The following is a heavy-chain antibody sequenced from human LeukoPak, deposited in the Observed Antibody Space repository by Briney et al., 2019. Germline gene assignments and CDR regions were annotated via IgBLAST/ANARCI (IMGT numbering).Heavy chain of an antibody. V-gene: IGHV4-30-4*01. CDR2: MYYSGST. D-gene: IGHD3-22*01. CDR3: ARPYYYDSRIDP. J-gene: IGHJ5*02. Sequence: QTLSLTCTVSGGPISSGDYYWSWIRQPPGKGLEWIAYMYYSGSTYYNPSLKSRVTMSADTSKNQLSLKLSSVTAADTAVYYCARPYYYDSRIDPWGQGILVTVSS. CDR1: GGPISSGDYY.